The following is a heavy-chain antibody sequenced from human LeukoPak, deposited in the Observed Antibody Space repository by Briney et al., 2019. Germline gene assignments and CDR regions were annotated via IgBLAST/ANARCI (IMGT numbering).Heavy chain of an antibody. CDR2: ISYDGSNK. Sequence: GGSLRLSCAASGFTFSSYAMSWVRQAPGKGLEWVAVISYDGSNKYYADSVKGRYTISRDNSKNTLYLQMNSLRAEDTAVYYCARGEGYYYGSGSESELDYWGQGTLVTVSS. CDR1: GFTFSSYA. V-gene: IGHV3-30-3*01. J-gene: IGHJ4*02. CDR3: ARGEGYYYGSGSESELDY. D-gene: IGHD3-10*01.